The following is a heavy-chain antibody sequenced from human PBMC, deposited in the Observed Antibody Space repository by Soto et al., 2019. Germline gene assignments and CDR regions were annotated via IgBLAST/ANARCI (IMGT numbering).Heavy chain of an antibody. CDR3: ARAHRGGFWRSDAFDI. D-gene: IGHD3-3*01. V-gene: IGHV1-69*01. J-gene: IGHJ3*02. CDR1: GGTFSSYA. CDR2: IIPILGTA. Sequence: QVQLVQSGAEVKKPGSSVKVSCKASGGTFSSYAISWVRQAPGQGLEWMGGIIPILGTANYAQKFQSRVTITADDSTSTDYMELSSRRSEDTDVYYWARAHRGGFWRSDAFDIWGQGTMVTVSS.